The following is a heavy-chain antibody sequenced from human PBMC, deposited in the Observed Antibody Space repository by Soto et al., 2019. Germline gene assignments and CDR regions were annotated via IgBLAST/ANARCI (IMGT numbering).Heavy chain of an antibody. CDR2: IYYSGST. J-gene: IGHJ4*01. D-gene: IGHD2-21*02. CDR1: GGSISSYY. CDR3: ASGAYCGGDCYLFDY. Sequence: QVQLQESGPGLVKPSETLSLTCTVSGGSISSYYWSWIRQPPGKGLEWIGYIYYSGSTNYNPSLKSRVTISVDTSKNQFSLKLCSVTAADTAVHYCASGAYCGGDCYLFDYWGHGTLVTVSS. V-gene: IGHV4-59*01.